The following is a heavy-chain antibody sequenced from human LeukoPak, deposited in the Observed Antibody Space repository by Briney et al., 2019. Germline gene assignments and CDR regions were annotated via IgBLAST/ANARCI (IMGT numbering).Heavy chain of an antibody. Sequence: SETLSLTCAVYGGSFSVHYWSWIRQPPGKGLEGIGEINHSGSTNYNPSLKSRVTISVDTSKNQFSLEVSSVTAADTAVYYCARGSSTSWMRWFDPWGQGTLVTVSS. J-gene: IGHJ5*02. CDR2: INHSGST. CDR1: GGSFSVHY. V-gene: IGHV4-34*01. D-gene: IGHD2-2*01. CDR3: ARGSSTSWMRWFDP.